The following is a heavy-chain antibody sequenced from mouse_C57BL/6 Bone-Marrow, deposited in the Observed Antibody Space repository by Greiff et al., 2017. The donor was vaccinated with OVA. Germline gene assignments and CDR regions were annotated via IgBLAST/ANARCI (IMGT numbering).Heavy chain of an antibody. CDR1: GFSLTSYA. CDR3: ARSGGSSYLWYFDV. Sequence: VQLQESGPGLVAPSQSLSITCTVSGFSLTSYAISWVRQPPGKGLEWLGVIWTGGGTNYNSALKSRLSISKDNSKSQVFLKMNSLQTDDTARYYCARSGGSSYLWYFDVWGTGTTVTVSS. J-gene: IGHJ1*03. D-gene: IGHD1-1*01. CDR2: IWTGGGT. V-gene: IGHV2-9-1*01.